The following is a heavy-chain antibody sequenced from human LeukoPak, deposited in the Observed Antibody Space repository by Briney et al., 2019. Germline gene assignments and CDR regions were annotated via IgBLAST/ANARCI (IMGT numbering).Heavy chain of an antibody. CDR1: GGSFSGYY. CDR3: AREGSSGCFDY. D-gene: IGHD6-19*01. V-gene: IGHV4-34*01. CDR2: INHSGST. Sequence: SETLSLTCAVYGGSFSGYYWSWIRQPPGKGLEWIGEINHSGSTNYNPSLKSRVTISVDTSKNQFSLKLSSVTAADTAVYYCAREGSSGCFDYWGQGTLVTVSS. J-gene: IGHJ4*02.